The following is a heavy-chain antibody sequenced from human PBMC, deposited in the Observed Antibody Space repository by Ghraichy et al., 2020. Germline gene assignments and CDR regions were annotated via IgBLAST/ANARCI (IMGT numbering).Heavy chain of an antibody. CDR1: GFTFSSYS. CDR3: ARGSGLYYLDAFDI. CDR2: ISSSSSYI. D-gene: IGHD3-10*01. V-gene: IGHV3-21*01. Sequence: GGSLRLSCAASGFTFSSYSMNWVRQAPGKGLEWVSSISSSSSYIYYADSVKGRFTISRDNAKNSLYLQMNSLRAEDTAVYYCARGSGLYYLDAFDIWGQGTMVTVSS. J-gene: IGHJ3*02.